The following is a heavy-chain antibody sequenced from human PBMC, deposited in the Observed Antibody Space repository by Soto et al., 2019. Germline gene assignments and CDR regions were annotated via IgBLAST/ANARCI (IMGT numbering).Heavy chain of an antibody. J-gene: IGHJ6*02. V-gene: IGHV1-2*02. Sequence: SVKVSCKASGYTFTGYYMHWVRQAPGQGLEWMGWINPNSGGTNYAQKFQGRVTMTRDTPISTAYMELSRLRSDDTAVYYCARDRPDCSSTSCNDYYYYGMDVWGQGTTVTSP. CDR2: INPNSGGT. CDR1: GYTFTGYY. D-gene: IGHD2-2*01. CDR3: ARDRPDCSSTSCNDYYYYGMDV.